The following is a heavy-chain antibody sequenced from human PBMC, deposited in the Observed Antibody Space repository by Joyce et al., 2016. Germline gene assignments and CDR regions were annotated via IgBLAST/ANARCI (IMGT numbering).Heavy chain of an antibody. J-gene: IGHJ5*02. Sequence: QVQLQESGPGLVKPSQTLSLTCTVSGGSINNRAYYWTWIRQHPGKCLEGIGYIYYSGTTYYNPSLKSRITISIDTSKNQFSLKLSSVTAADTAMYYCARSDYVDYFYSWLDPWGQGTLVTVSS. CDR1: GGSINNRAYY. D-gene: IGHD4-17*01. V-gene: IGHV4-31*03. CDR2: IYYSGTT. CDR3: ARSDYVDYFYSWLDP.